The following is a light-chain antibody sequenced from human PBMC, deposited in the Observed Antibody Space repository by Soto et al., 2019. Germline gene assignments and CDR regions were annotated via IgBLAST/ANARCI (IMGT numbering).Light chain of an antibody. CDR3: QQYGSSPPRT. CDR2: GAS. V-gene: IGKV3-20*01. J-gene: IGKJ1*01. Sequence: EIVLTQSPGTLSLSPGERATLSCRASQSVSSSYLAWYQQKPGQAPRLLIYGASSRATGIPDRFSGSGSGKDFTVTISRLEPEDCAVYYCQQYGSSPPRTFGQGTKVEI. CDR1: QSVSSSY.